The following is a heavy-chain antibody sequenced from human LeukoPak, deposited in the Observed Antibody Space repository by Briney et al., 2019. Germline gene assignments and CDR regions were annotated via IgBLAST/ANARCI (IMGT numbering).Heavy chain of an antibody. D-gene: IGHD3-9*01. J-gene: IGHJ4*02. CDR3: ARVNIDYFDWLVGLAY. Sequence: PSETLSLTCTVSGGSISSYYWSWIRQPPGKGLEWIGYIYYSGSTNYNPSLKSRVTISVDTSKNQFSLKLSSVTAADPAVYYCARVNIDYFDWLVGLAYGGRGPLVPVSS. CDR1: GGSISSYY. CDR2: IYYSGST. V-gene: IGHV4-59*01.